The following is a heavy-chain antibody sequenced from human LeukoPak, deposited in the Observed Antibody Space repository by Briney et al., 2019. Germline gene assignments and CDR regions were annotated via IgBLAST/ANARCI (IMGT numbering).Heavy chain of an antibody. D-gene: IGHD6-19*01. V-gene: IGHV3-53*01. CDR2: IYTGGNT. Sequence: PGGSLRPSRAASGFIVSSHYMNLVRQAPGKGLEWVSVIYTGGNTYYADSVKGRFTISRDNSKNTLYLQMHSLRAEDTAVYYCASPSSGQSFDIWGQGTMVTVSS. CDR3: ASPSSGQSFDI. CDR1: GFIVSSHY. J-gene: IGHJ3*02.